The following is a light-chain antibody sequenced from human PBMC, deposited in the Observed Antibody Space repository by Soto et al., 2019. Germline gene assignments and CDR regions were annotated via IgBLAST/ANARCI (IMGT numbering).Light chain of an antibody. CDR2: AAS. V-gene: IGKV1-39*01. Sequence: DIQMTQSPSSLSASVGDRVTISCRASHYISTNLNWYQKKPGKAPKLLIHAASSLHSGVPSRFSGSGSGTDFTRTIDSLQPEDFATYYCQQSYSTPPDTFGQGTKLEIQ. CDR3: QQSYSTPPDT. J-gene: IGKJ2*01. CDR1: HYISTN.